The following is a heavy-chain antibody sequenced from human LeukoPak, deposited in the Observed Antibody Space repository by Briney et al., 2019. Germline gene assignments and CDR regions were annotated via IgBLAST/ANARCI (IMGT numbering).Heavy chain of an antibody. V-gene: IGHV3-72*01. CDR1: GFAFSNHY. CDR3: ARRFCGGGSCYSDPS. D-gene: IGHD2-15*01. Sequence: PGGPLRLSCAASGFAFSNHYMDWVRQAPGKGLEGVGRSIDRARGHNTEYAASVRDTFSISRAAATPSLYLQIYSLQTEATDVYNCARRFCGGGSCYSDPSWGHGTLVTLAS. J-gene: IGHJ5*01. CDR2: SIDRARGHNT.